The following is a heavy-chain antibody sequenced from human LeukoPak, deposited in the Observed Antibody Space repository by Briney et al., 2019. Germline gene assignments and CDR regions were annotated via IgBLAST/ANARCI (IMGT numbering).Heavy chain of an antibody. J-gene: IGHJ4*02. D-gene: IGHD6-6*01. V-gene: IGHV4-59*01. CDR3: ARVDPDSSSTLEVFDY. Sequence: PSETLSLTCAVSGGSISSYYWSWIRQPPGKGLEWIGYIYYSGSTNYNTSLKSRVTISVDTSKNQFYLKLSSVTAADTAVYYCARVDPDSSSTLEVFDYWGQGTLVTVSS. CDR2: IYYSGST. CDR1: GGSISSYY.